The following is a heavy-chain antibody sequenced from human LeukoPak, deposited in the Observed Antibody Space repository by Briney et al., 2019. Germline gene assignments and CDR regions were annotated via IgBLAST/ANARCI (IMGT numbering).Heavy chain of an antibody. CDR3: ARETVAADLDY. Sequence: PSGTLSLTCTVSGGSISSYYWTWIRQPPGKGLEWIGYIQYSGNTDYNPSLKSRVTMSVDTSKNQFSLRLSSVTAADTAVYYCARETVAADLDYWGQGTLVTVSS. D-gene: IGHD2-15*01. J-gene: IGHJ4*02. CDR2: IQYSGNT. V-gene: IGHV4-59*01. CDR1: GGSISSYY.